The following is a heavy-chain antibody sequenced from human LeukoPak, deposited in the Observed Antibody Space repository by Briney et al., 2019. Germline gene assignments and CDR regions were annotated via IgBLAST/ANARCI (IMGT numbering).Heavy chain of an antibody. CDR2: INPTTGNT. V-gene: IGHV1-46*01. CDR3: ARSPEVRGVRGLFDP. D-gene: IGHD3-10*01. CDR1: GNTFTPYY. Sequence: ASVKVSCKTSGNTFTPYYMHWVRQAPGQGLEWMGVINPTTGNTNYAQKFQGRVTMTRDTSTSTVYMELSSLRSDDTAVYYCARSPEVRGVRGLFDPWGQGTLVTVSS. J-gene: IGHJ5*02.